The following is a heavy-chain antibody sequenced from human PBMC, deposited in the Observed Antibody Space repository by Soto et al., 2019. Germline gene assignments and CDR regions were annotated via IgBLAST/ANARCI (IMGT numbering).Heavy chain of an antibody. V-gene: IGHV3-23*01. D-gene: IGHD2-21*02. CDR1: GFTFSSYA. CDR3: AKLAHCGGDCPGLWFVY. Sequence: EVQLLESGGGLVQPGGSLRLSCAASGFTFSSYAMSWVRQAPGKGLEWVSAISGSGGSTYYADSVKGRFTISRDNSKNTLYLQMNSLRAEDTAVYYCAKLAHCGGDCPGLWFVYWGQGTLVTVSS. J-gene: IGHJ4*02. CDR2: ISGSGGST.